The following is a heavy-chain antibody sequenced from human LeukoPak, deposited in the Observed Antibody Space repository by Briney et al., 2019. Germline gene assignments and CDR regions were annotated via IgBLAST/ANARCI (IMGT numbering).Heavy chain of an antibody. J-gene: IGHJ5*02. V-gene: IGHV3-66*03. CDR2: IYSTGTT. D-gene: IGHD3-10*01. CDR3: ARDRGPGWFDP. Sequence: PGGSLRLSCAASGFAVSSNYVSWVRQAPGKGLEWVSVIYSTGTTFYADSVKGRFTISRDSSKNTVYLQMNGLRPEDTAVYYCARDRGPGWFDPWGQGTLVTVSS. CDR1: GFAVSSNY.